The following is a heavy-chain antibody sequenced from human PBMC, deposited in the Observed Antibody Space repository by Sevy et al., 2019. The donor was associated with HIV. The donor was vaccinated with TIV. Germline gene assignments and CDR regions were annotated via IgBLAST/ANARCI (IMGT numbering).Heavy chain of an antibody. Sequence: SETLSLTCTVSGGSISSYCWSWIRQSPGKGLEWIGCIFFSGSTDYKPSLKSRVTISADTSKKQFSLKLSSVTAADTAVYFCARGGVYFDYWGQGSLVTVSS. D-gene: IGHD1-26*01. CDR1: GGSISSYC. J-gene: IGHJ4*02. CDR2: IFFSGST. CDR3: ARGGVYFDY. V-gene: IGHV4-59*13.